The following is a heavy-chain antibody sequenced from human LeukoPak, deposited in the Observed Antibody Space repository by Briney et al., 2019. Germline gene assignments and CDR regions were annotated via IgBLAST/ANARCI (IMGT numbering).Heavy chain of an antibody. CDR2: ISAYNGNT. J-gene: IGHJ6*03. Sequence: ASVKVSCKASGYTFTSYGISWVRQAPGQGLEWMGWISAYNGNTNYAQKFQGRVTMTRNTSISTAYMELSSLRSEDTAVYYCARLMEEYQLLYYYYYMDVWGKGTTVTVSS. CDR1: GYTFTSYG. V-gene: IGHV1-18*01. CDR3: ARLMEEYQLLYYYYYMDV. D-gene: IGHD2-2*01.